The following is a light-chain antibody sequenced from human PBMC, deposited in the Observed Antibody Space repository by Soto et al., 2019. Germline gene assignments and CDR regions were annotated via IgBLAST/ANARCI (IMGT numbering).Light chain of an antibody. CDR2: DAS. Sequence: IQLTQSPSSLSASVGDRVTITCRASQGISSYLGWYQQKPGKAPNLLIYDASTLHSGVPSRISGSGSGTEFTLTISSLQPDDFATYYCQQYTSYPWTFGQGTKVDIK. CDR3: QQYTSYPWT. V-gene: IGKV1-9*01. J-gene: IGKJ1*01. CDR1: QGISSY.